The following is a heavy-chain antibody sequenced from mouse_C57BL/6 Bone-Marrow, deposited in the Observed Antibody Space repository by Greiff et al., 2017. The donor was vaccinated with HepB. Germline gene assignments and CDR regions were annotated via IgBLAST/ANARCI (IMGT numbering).Heavy chain of an antibody. CDR1: GYTFTSYG. CDR2: IYPRSGNT. D-gene: IGHD1-1*01. V-gene: IGHV1-81*01. Sequence: VHLVESGAELARPGASVKLSCKASGYTFTSYGISWVKQRTGQGLEWIGEIYPRSGNTYYNEKFKGKATLTADKSSSTAYMELRSLTSEDSAVYFCARSYYYGRYFDVWGTGTTVTVSS. CDR3: ARSYYYGRYFDV. J-gene: IGHJ1*03.